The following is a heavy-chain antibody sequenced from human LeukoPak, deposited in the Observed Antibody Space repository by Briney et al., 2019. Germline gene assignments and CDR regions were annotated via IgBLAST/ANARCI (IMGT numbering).Heavy chain of an antibody. Sequence: GGSLRLSCAASGFTFSSYAMSWVRQAPGKGLEWVSAISGSGGSTYYADSVKGRFTISRDNSKNTLYLQMNSLRAEDTAVYYCAEERGIAAADYYYYGMDVWGQGTTVTVSS. CDR2: ISGSGGST. CDR1: GFTFSSYA. D-gene: IGHD6-13*01. CDR3: AEERGIAAADYYYYGMDV. V-gene: IGHV3-23*01. J-gene: IGHJ6*02.